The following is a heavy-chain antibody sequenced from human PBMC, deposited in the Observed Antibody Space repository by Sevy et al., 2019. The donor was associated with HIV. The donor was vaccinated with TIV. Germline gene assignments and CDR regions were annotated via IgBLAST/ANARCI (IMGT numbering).Heavy chain of an antibody. D-gene: IGHD3-22*01. Sequence: GGSLRLSCAASAFTFSSYSMNWVRQAPGKGLEWVSYISSSSSTIYYADSVKGRFTISRDNAKNSLYLQMNSLRDEDTAVYYCARTYYYDSSGHDAFDIWGQGTMVTVSS. CDR1: AFTFSSYS. CDR2: ISSSSSTI. J-gene: IGHJ3*02. V-gene: IGHV3-48*02. CDR3: ARTYYYDSSGHDAFDI.